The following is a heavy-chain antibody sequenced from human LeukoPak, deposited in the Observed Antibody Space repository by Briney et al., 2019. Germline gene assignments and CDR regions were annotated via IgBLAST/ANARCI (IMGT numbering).Heavy chain of an antibody. CDR1: GFTFSSYA. V-gene: IGHV3-30-3*01. CDR2: ISYDGSNK. J-gene: IGHJ5*02. D-gene: IGHD3-22*01. Sequence: GGSLRLSCAASGFTFSSYAMHWVHQAPGKGLEWVAVISYDGSNKYYADSVKGRFTISRDNSKNTLYLQMNSLRAEDTAVYYCARDLIVVVITNWFDPWGQGTLVTVSS. CDR3: ARDLIVVVITNWFDP.